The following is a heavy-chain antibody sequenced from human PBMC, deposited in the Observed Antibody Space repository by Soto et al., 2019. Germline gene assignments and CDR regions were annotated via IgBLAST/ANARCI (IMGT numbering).Heavy chain of an antibody. V-gene: IGHV4-39*01. D-gene: IGHD3-9*01. J-gene: IGHJ4*02. CDR2: IYYSGST. Sequence: SETLSLTCTVSGGSISSSSYYWGWIRQPPGKGLEWIGSIYYSGSTYYNPSLKSRVTISVDTSKNQFSLKLSSVTAADTAVYYRARVFYDILTGSSVDYWGQGTLVTVSS. CDR3: ARVFYDILTGSSVDY. CDR1: GGSISSSSYY.